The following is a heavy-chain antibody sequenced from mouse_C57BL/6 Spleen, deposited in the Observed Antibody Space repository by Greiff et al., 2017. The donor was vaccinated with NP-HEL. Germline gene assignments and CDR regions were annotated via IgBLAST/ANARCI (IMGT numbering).Heavy chain of an antibody. Sequence: QVQLKQSGAELVRPGASVTLSCKASGYTFTDYEMHWVKQTPVHGLEWIGAIDPETGGTAYNQKFKGKAILTADKSSSTAYMELRSLTSEDSAVYYCTRSVSGPYFDYWGQGTTLTVSS. J-gene: IGHJ2*01. CDR3: TRSVSGPYFDY. CDR1: GYTFTDYE. CDR2: IDPETGGT. V-gene: IGHV1-15*01. D-gene: IGHD3-2*02.